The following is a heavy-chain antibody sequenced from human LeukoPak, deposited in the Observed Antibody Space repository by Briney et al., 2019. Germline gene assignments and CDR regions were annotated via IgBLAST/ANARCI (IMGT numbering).Heavy chain of an antibody. J-gene: IGHJ4*02. CDR3: ASGYDSGY. D-gene: IGHD3-16*01. Sequence: GGSLRLSCAASGFNFNGYYMHWIRQAPGKRLEWVAKTDESGSAKFYVDSVKGRFTISRDNAKNSLYLQMNSLRADDAAVYYCASGYDSGYWGQGTLVTVSS. CDR1: GFNFNGYY. V-gene: IGHV3-7*03. CDR2: TDESGSAK.